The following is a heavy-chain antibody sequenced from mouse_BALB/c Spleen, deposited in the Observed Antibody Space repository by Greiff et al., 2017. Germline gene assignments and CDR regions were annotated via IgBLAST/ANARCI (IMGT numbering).Heavy chain of an antibody. D-gene: IGHD1-1*01. CDR3: ASMNYYGSSWYFDV. CDR1: GFNIKDYY. CDR2: IDPENGNT. J-gene: IGHJ1*01. Sequence: EVQRVESGAELVRPGALVKLSCKASGFNIKDYYMHWVKQRPEQGLEWIGWIDPENGNTIYDPKFQGKASITADTSSNTAYLQLSSLTSEDTAVYYCASMNYYGSSWYFDVWGAGTTVTVSS. V-gene: IGHV14-1*02.